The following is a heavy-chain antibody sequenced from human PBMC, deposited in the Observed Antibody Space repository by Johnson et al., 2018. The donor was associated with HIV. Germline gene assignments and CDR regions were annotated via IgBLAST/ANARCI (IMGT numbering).Heavy chain of an antibody. V-gene: IGHV3-66*01. J-gene: IGHJ3*02. CDR3: AKDQWSSSWTNDAFDI. CDR1: GFTFSNAW. CDR2: IYSGGNT. Sequence: VQLVESGGGLVQPGGSLRLSCAASGFTFSNAWMSWVRQPPGKGLEWVSVIYSGGNTYYADSVKGRFTISRDNSKNTLYLQMNSLRAEDTAVYYCAKDQWSSSWTNDAFDIWGQGTMVTVSS. D-gene: IGHD6-13*01.